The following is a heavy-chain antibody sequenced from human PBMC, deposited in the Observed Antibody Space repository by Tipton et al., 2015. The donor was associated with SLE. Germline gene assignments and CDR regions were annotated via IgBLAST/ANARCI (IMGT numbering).Heavy chain of an antibody. D-gene: IGHD6-13*01. CDR2: ISWNSGSI. J-gene: IGHJ1*01. CDR3: AKEVAAAGQGYFQH. V-gene: IGHV3-9*01. CDR1: GFTFDDYA. Sequence: QLVQSGGGLVQPGRSLRLSCAASGFTFDDYAMHWVRQAPGKGLEWVSGISWNSGSIGYADSVKGRFTTSRDNAKNSLYLQMNSLRAEDTALYYCAKEVAAAGQGYFQHWGQGTLVTVSS.